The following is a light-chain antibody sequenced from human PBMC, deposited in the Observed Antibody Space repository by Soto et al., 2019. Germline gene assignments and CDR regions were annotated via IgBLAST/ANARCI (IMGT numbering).Light chain of an antibody. CDR3: QSYDNSLSDYV. Sequence: QSVLTQPPSLSGAPGQRGTISWTGSSSNTGAANDVHWYQQLPGSAPTLLIYGNHNRPSGVPDRFSGSKSGTSASLAITGLQSEDEADYYCQSYDNSLSDYVFGTGTKVNVL. CDR2: GNH. J-gene: IGLJ1*01. V-gene: IGLV1-40*01. CDR1: SSNTGAAND.